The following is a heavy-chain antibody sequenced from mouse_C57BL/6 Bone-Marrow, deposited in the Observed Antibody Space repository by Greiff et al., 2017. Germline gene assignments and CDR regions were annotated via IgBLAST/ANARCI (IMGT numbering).Heavy chain of an antibody. CDR3: ASIYYVNPFAY. CDR1: GFSLTSYG. D-gene: IGHD2-1*01. J-gene: IGHJ3*01. CDR2: IWSGGST. Sequence: QVQLQQSGPGLVQPSQSLSITCTVSGFSLTSYGVHWVRQSPGKGLEWLGVIWSGGSTDYNAAFISRLSISKDNSKSQVFFKMNSLQADDTAIYYCASIYYVNPFAYWGQGTLVTVSA. V-gene: IGHV2-2*01.